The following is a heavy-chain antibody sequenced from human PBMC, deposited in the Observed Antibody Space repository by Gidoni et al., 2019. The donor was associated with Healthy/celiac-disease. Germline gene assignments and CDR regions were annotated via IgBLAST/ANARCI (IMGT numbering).Heavy chain of an antibody. Sequence: EVQLVEYGGGLVQPGGSLRLSCAAYGFTFSSYEMHWVRQSPGKGGEWVSYISSSVSTIYYADSVKGRFTISRDNAKNSLYLQMNSLRAEDTAVYYCAREGGWSFDIWGQGTMVTVSS. D-gene: IGHD2-15*01. CDR2: ISSSVSTI. CDR3: AREGGWSFDI. V-gene: IGHV3-48*03. CDR1: GFTFSSYE. J-gene: IGHJ3*02.